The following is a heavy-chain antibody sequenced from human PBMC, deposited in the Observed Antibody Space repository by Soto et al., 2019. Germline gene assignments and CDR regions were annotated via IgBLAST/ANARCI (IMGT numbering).Heavy chain of an antibody. CDR2: ISGTSDSI. V-gene: IGHV3-11*06. D-gene: IGHD6-13*01. CDR3: ARVAVITAADTSDY. J-gene: IGHJ4*02. CDR1: GFTFSDYY. Sequence: PGGSLRLSCAASGFTFSDYYMSWIRQVPGKGLEWVAYISGTSDSIPYADSVKGRFTISRDNAKNSLYLQMNSLRAEDTAVYYCARVAVITAADTSDYWGQGTLVTVSS.